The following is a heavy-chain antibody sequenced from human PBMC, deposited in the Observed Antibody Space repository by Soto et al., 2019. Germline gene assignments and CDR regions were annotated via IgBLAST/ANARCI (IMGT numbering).Heavy chain of an antibody. CDR2: INYSGST. CDR1: GGYISSSSYY. CDR3: ARPQRGSSSWPPHFDY. D-gene: IGHD6-13*01. V-gene: IGHV4-39*01. J-gene: IGHJ4*02. Sequence: SETLSLTCNVSGGYISSSSYYWGWIRQPPGKGLEWIGSINYSGSTYYNPSLKSRVTISVDTSKNQFSLNLSSVTAADTAVYYCARPQRGSSSWPPHFDYWGQGTLVTVSS.